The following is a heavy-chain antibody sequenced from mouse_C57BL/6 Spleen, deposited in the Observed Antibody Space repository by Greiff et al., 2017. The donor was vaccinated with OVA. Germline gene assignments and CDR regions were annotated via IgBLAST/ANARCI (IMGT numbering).Heavy chain of an antibody. D-gene: IGHD1-1*01. CDR3: ARGDGSSYGYFDV. Sequence: VQLQQPGAELVMPGASVKLSCKASGYTFTSYWMHWVKQRPGQGLEWIGEIDPSDSYTNYNQKFKGKSTLTVDKSSSTAYMQLSSLTSEDSAVYYCARGDGSSYGYFDVWGTGTTVTVSS. V-gene: IGHV1-69*01. CDR1: GYTFTSYW. CDR2: IDPSDSYT. J-gene: IGHJ1*03.